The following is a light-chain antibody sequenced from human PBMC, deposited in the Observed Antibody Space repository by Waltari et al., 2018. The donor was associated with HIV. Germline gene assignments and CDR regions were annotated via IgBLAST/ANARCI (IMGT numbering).Light chain of an antibody. J-gene: IGLJ2*01. CDR3: SSHAGSKVV. V-gene: IGLV2-8*01. CDR2: DVI. CDR1: SSDVGGYNY. Sequence: QSALTQPPSASGSPGQSVTLSCTGTSSDVGGYNYVSWHQQHPGKAPKLMIYDVINGPSGVHDRSSGSKSGNTASLTVSGLQPEDEADYYCSSHAGSKVVFGGGTRLTVL.